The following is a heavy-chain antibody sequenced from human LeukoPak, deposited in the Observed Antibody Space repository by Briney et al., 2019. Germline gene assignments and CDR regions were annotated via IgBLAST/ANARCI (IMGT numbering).Heavy chain of an antibody. J-gene: IGHJ4*02. CDR3: AKTYYYDSSGYYSYYFDY. Sequence: GGSLRLSCAASGFTFSSYGMSWVRQAPGKGLEWVSAISGSGGSTYYADSVKGRFTISRDNSKNTLYLQMNSLRAEDTAVYYCAKTYYYDSSGYYSYYFDYWGQGTLVTVSS. CDR2: ISGSGGST. V-gene: IGHV3-23*01. D-gene: IGHD3-22*01. CDR1: GFTFSSYG.